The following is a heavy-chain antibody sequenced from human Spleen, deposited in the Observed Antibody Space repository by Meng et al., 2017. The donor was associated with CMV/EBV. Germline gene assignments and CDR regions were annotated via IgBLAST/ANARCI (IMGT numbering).Heavy chain of an antibody. J-gene: IGHJ4*02. V-gene: IGHV3-53*01. CDR3: ARGLGGN. D-gene: IGHD3-16*01. CDR1: GLTVSSTS. Sequence: GYLRPSCADSGLTVSSTSRSWVRQAPGRGLEWVSIIDSGGGTYYADSVKGRFTISRDNSKNTLYLQMNSLRAEDTAVYYCARGLGGNWGQGSLVTVSS. CDR2: IDSGGGT.